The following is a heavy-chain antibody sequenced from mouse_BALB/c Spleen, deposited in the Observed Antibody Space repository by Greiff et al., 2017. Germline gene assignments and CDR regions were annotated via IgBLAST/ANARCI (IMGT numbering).Heavy chain of an antibody. D-gene: IGHD2-3*01. CDR1: GYTFSSYW. V-gene: IGHV1-9*01. CDR3: ARPLYDGYYYFDY. CDR2: ILPGSGST. J-gene: IGHJ2*01. Sequence: QVQLQQSGAELMKPGASVKISCKATGYTFSSYWIEWVKQRPGHGLEWIGEILPGSGSTNYNEKFKGKATFTADTSSNTAYMQLSSLTSEDSAVYYCARPLYDGYYYFDYWGQGTTLTVSS.